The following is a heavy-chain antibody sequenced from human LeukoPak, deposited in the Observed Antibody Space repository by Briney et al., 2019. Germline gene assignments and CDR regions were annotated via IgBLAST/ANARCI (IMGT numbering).Heavy chain of an antibody. J-gene: IGHJ4*02. V-gene: IGHV3-21*01. CDR2: VSSGSSYI. CDR1: GFSFSTYN. D-gene: IGHD3-16*01. CDR3: ARVRSLGGNDY. Sequence: PGGSLRLSCSASGFSFSTYNMNWVRQAPGKGLEWVSFVSSGSSYISYADSVKGRFTISRDNARNSLYLLMNSLRAEDTAVYYCARVRSLGGNDYWGQGTLVTVSS.